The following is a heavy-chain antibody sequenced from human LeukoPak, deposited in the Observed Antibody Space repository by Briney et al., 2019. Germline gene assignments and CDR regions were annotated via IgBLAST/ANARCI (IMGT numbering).Heavy chain of an antibody. CDR3: ARVGGPQFDYVWGSYRPTRHFDY. D-gene: IGHD3-16*02. CDR2: INHSGST. J-gene: IGHJ4*02. Sequence: SETLSLTCAVYGGSFSGYYWSWIRQPPGKGLEWIGEINHSGSTNYNPSLKGRVTISVDTSKNQFSLKLSSVTAADTAVYYCARVGGPQFDYVWGSYRPTRHFDYWGQGTLVTVSS. V-gene: IGHV4-34*01. CDR1: GGSFSGYY.